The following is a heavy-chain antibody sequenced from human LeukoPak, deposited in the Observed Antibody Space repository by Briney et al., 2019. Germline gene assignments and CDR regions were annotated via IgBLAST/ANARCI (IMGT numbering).Heavy chain of an antibody. CDR3: AKLTNSWFDP. Sequence: GGSLRLSCAASGFTFSNYDMHWVRQAPGKGLEWVTFILYDGSNEYYADSVKGRFTVSRDNSKNTLYLQMNSLRAEDTAVYYCAKLTNSWFDPWGQGTLVAVSS. V-gene: IGHV3-30*02. D-gene: IGHD2-2*01. CDR1: GFTFSNYD. CDR2: ILYDGSNE. J-gene: IGHJ5*02.